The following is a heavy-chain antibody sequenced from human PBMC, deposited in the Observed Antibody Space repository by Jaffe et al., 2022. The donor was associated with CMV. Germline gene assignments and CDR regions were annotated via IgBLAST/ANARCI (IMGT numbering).Heavy chain of an antibody. V-gene: IGHV3-48*03. CDR2: ISSSGSTI. Sequence: EVQLVESGGGLVQPGGSLRLSCAASGFTFSSYEMNWVRQAPGKGLEWVSYISSSGSTIYYADSVKGRFTISRDNAKNSLYLQMNSLRAEDTAVYYCARDLGTETMVRGVNGLGYWGQGTLVTVSS. CDR1: GFTFSSYE. D-gene: IGHD3-10*01. CDR3: ARDLGTETMVRGVNGLGY. J-gene: IGHJ4*02.